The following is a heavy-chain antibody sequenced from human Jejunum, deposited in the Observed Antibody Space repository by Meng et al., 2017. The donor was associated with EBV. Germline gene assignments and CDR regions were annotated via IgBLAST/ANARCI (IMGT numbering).Heavy chain of an antibody. V-gene: IGHV4-28*01. CDR2: IYYTGTT. Sequence: QGQLQEPGPGLVKPSATLSLTCAVSGYSMSNSNWWGWIRQPPGKGLEWIGYIYYTGTTYYNPSLKSQVTMSIDTSKNHFSLKLTSVTTMDMAVYYCAKRMPGTGFDYWGQGTLVTVSS. CDR3: AKRMPGTGFDY. J-gene: IGHJ4*02. D-gene: IGHD1-1*01. CDR1: GYSMSNSNW.